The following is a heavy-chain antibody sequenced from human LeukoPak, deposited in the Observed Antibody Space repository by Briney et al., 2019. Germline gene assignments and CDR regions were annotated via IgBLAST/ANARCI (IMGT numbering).Heavy chain of an antibody. CDR2: ISHDVKTT. Sequence: LAGKSLRLSCVASGFSFSDSVIHWVRQAPGKGLEWVAVISHDVKTTHYADSAKGRFTISRDNSRSTVFLQMNRLRPEDTAVYYCVKEAYYGWGSSPTFYFDYWGQGTRVTVSS. CDR1: GFSFSDSV. D-gene: IGHD3-10*01. CDR3: VKEAYYGWGSSPTFYFDY. V-gene: IGHV3-30*04. J-gene: IGHJ4*02.